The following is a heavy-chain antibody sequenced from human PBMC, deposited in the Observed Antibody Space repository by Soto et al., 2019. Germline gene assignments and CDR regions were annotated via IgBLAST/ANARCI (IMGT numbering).Heavy chain of an antibody. J-gene: IGHJ6*02. D-gene: IGHD3-22*01. CDR1: GCTFSSYA. CDR2: IIPIFGTA. CDR3: ARDTNDSSAYYRHHYSGMDV. V-gene: IGHV1-69*05. Sequence: ASLKVSCKASGCTFSSYAISWVRQAPGQGLEWMGGIIPIFGTANYAQKFQGRVTITRDTSASTAYLELSSLRSEDTAVYYCARDTNDSSAYYRHHYSGMDVWGQGTPVTVSS.